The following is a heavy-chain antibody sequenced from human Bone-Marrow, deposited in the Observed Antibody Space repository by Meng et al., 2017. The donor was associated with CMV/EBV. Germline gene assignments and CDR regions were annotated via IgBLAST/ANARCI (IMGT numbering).Heavy chain of an antibody. V-gene: IGHV3-74*01. CDR1: GFTFSSYW. J-gene: IGHJ5*02. CDR3: AREVKGNSSSASCDP. Sequence: GESLKISRGAPGFTFSSYWMDWDRQAPGKGLGWVSRINSDGSSTSYADSVKGRFTISRDNAKNALYLQVNSQRAEDTAVYYCAREVKGNSSSASCDPWGQGTLVTVSS. D-gene: IGHD6-6*01. CDR2: INSDGSST.